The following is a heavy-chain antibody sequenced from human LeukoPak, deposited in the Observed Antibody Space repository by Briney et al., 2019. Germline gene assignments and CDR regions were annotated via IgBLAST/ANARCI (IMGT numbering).Heavy chain of an antibody. V-gene: IGHV3-7*01. CDR3: VRWGVEAGMQD. J-gene: IGHJ1*01. Sequence: GGSLRLSCEASGFTFSSDWMGWVRQAPGKGLEWVANINPGGSDTYYVDSVKGRFTISRSNAKKSLFLQMNSLRAEDTALYHCVRWGVEAGMQDWGQGTLDTVS. CDR1: GFTFSSDW. CDR2: INPGGSDT. D-gene: IGHD6-19*01.